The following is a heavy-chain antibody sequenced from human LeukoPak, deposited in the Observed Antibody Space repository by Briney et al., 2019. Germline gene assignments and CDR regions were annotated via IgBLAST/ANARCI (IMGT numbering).Heavy chain of an antibody. Sequence: SETLSLTCAVYGGSFSGYYWSWIRQPPGKGLEWIGEINHSGSTNYNPSLKSRVTISVDTSKNQFSLKLSSVTAADTAVYYCASSYNWNDGTDIWGQGTMVTASS. CDR3: ASSYNWNDGTDI. CDR1: GGSFSGYY. D-gene: IGHD1-1*01. V-gene: IGHV4-34*01. J-gene: IGHJ3*02. CDR2: INHSGST.